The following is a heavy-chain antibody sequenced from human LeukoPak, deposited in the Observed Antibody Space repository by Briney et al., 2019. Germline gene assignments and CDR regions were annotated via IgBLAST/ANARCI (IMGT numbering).Heavy chain of an antibody. CDR2: ISGSSGTI. CDR3: ARGDWLGNDAFDI. V-gene: IGHV3-48*01. D-gene: IGHD1-1*01. Sequence: PGGSLRLSCAASGFTLSSYGMNWVRQAPGKGLEWVSYISGSSGTIYYADSVKGRFTISRDNAKNSLYLQMNSLRAEDTALYHCARGDWLGNDAFDIWGQGTMVTVSS. CDR1: GFTLSSYG. J-gene: IGHJ3*02.